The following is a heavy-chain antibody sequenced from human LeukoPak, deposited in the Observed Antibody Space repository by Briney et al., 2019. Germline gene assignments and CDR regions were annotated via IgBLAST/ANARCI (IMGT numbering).Heavy chain of an antibody. V-gene: IGHV1-24*01. D-gene: IGHD3-10*01. CDR1: GYTFTSYD. J-gene: IGHJ4*02. CDR2: FDPEDGET. CDR3: ATDHGSGSYDY. Sequence: ASVKVSCKASGYTFTSYDINWVRQAPGKELEWMGGFDPEDGETIYAQKFQGRVTMTEDTSTDTAYMELSSLRSEDTAVYYCATDHGSGSYDYWGQGTLVTVSS.